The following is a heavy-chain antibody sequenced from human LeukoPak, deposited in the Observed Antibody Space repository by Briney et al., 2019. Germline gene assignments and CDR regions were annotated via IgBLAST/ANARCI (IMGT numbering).Heavy chain of an antibody. CDR3: ARFNTRGYCSSTSCYYYYYYGMDV. V-gene: IGHV4-59*12. CDR2: IYYSGST. CDR1: GGSISSYY. Sequence: SETLSLTCTVSGGSISSYYWSWIRQPPGKGLEWIGYIYYSGSTNYNPSLKSRVTISVDTSKNQFSLKLSSVTAADTAVYYCARFNTRGYCSSTSCYYYYYYGMDVWGQGTTVTVSS. D-gene: IGHD2-2*01. J-gene: IGHJ6*02.